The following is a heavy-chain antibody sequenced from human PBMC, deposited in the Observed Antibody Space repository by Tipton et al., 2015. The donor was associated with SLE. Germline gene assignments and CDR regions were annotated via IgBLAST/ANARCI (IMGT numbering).Heavy chain of an antibody. CDR1: GFTFSSYG. CDR3: AKPGYGSGSGMDV. D-gene: IGHD3-10*01. CDR2: ISGSGGDT. J-gene: IGHJ6*02. V-gene: IGHV3-23*01. Sequence: SLRLSCAASGFTFSSYGMHWVRQAPGKGLEWVSAISGSGGDTYYADSVKSRFAISRDKSKNTLFLQMNSLRAEDTAVYYCAKPGYGSGSGMDVWGQGTTVTVSS.